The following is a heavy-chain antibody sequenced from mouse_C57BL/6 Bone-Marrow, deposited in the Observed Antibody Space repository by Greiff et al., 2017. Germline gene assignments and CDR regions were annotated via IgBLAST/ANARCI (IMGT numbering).Heavy chain of an antibody. D-gene: IGHD2-12*01. V-gene: IGHV1-72*01. Sequence: VQLQQPGAELVKPGASVKLSCKASGYTFTSYWMHWVKQRPGPGLEWIGRIDPNSGGTNYNEKFKGKATLTVDKPSSTAYMQLSSLTSEDSAVYYCATYYSDWGFAYWGQGTLVTVSA. CDR3: ATYYSDWGFAY. CDR2: IDPNSGGT. J-gene: IGHJ3*01. CDR1: GYTFTSYW.